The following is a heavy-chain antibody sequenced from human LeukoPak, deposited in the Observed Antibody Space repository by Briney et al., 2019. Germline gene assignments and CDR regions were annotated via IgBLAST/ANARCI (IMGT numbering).Heavy chain of an antibody. J-gene: IGHJ4*02. V-gene: IGHV3-64D*06. CDR2: ISSYGDKT. Sequence: GGSLRLSCSASGFTFSNCAMHWVRQAPGKGPEYVSVISSYGDKTYYADSVKGRFTISRDNSKNTVSLQMSSLRAEDTAVYYCVKDLYKGDTSSWYYFDYWGQGTLVTVSS. CDR3: VKDLYKGDTSSWYYFDY. D-gene: IGHD6-13*01. CDR1: GFTFSNCA.